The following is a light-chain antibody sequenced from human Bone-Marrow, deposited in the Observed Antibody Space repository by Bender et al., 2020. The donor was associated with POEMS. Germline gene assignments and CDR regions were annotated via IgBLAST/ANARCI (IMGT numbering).Light chain of an antibody. CDR2: QDN. J-gene: IGLJ7*01. Sequence: SYEVTQPPSVSVSPGQTVSITCSGDKLENKYTSWYQQKAGQPPVLIIYQDNERPSGIPERVSGTNSGNTATLTISGTQAMDEADYYCQVWHSNSDHVVFGGGTQLTVL. CDR3: QVWHSNSDHVV. CDR1: KLENKY. V-gene: IGLV3-1*01.